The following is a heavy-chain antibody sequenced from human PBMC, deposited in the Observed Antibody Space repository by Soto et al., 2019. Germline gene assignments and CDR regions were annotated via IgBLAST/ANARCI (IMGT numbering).Heavy chain of an antibody. Sequence: GASVKVSCKASGYTFTSYGISWVRQAPGQGLEWMGWISAYNGNTNYAQKLQGRVTMTTDTSTSTAYMELRSLRSDDTAVYYCARDFSTSHQRYYYYGMDVWGQGTTVTVSS. CDR1: GYTFTSYG. V-gene: IGHV1-18*01. CDR2: ISAYNGNT. D-gene: IGHD2-2*01. J-gene: IGHJ6*02. CDR3: ARDFSTSHQRYYYYGMDV.